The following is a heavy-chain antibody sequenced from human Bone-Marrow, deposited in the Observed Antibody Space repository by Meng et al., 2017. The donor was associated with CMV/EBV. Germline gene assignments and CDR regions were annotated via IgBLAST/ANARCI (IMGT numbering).Heavy chain of an antibody. J-gene: IGHJ4*02. D-gene: IGHD1-26*01. Sequence: EVRLVESGGGLVQPGGSLRLSCAVSGFTLTRYWMHWVREVPGKGLEWVSRIDIDGRDITYADSVRGRFSISRDDAKNTLYLQMNSLRIEDTAVYYCARGVAETLGWEMGYWGQGTLVTVSS. CDR3: ARGVAETLGWEMGY. V-gene: IGHV3-74*03. CDR1: GFTLTRYW. CDR2: IDIDGRDI.